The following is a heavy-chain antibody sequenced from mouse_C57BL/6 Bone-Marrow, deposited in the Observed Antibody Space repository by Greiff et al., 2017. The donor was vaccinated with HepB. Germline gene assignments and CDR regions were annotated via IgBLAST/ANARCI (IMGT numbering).Heavy chain of an antibody. D-gene: IGHD1-1*01. Sequence: VQLQQSGAELVRPGTSVKMSCKASGYTFTNYWIGWVKQRPGHGLEWIGDIYPGGGYTNYNEKFKGKATLTADKSSSTAYMQFSSLTSEDSAIYYCARSHYYGSGPYYFDYWGQGTTLTVSS. CDR1: GYTFTNYW. CDR3: ARSHYYGSGPYYFDY. CDR2: IYPGGGYT. J-gene: IGHJ2*01. V-gene: IGHV1-63*01.